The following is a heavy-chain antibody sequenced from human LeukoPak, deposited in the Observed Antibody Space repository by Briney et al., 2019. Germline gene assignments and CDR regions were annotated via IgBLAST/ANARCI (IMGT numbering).Heavy chain of an antibody. CDR2: ISGSGGST. CDR1: GFTFSSYA. V-gene: IGHV3-23*01. D-gene: IGHD3-16*01. CDR3: AKAGEYYYGMDV. J-gene: IGHJ6*02. Sequence: GGSLRLFCAASGFTFSSYAMIWVRQAPGKGQEWVSAISGSGGSTYYADSVKGRFTISRDNSKNTLYLQMNSLRAEDTAVYYCAKAGEYYYGMDVWGQGTTVTVSS.